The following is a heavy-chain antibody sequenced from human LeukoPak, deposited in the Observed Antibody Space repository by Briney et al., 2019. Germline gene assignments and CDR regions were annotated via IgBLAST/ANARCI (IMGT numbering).Heavy chain of an antibody. CDR3: ATRRGYYYDSSGYHWSAFDI. CDR1: GGTFSSYA. D-gene: IGHD3-22*01. V-gene: IGHV1-69*06. CDR2: IIPSFGTA. Sequence: SVKVSCKASGGTFSSYAISWVRQAPGQGLEWMGGIIPSFGTANYAQKFQGRVTITADKSTSTAYMELSSLRSEDTAVYYCATRRGYYYDSSGYHWSAFDIWGQGTMVTVSS. J-gene: IGHJ3*02.